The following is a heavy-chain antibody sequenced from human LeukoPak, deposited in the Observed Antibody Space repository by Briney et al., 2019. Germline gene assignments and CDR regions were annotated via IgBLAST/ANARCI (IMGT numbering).Heavy chain of an antibody. CDR1: GFTFSSYS. CDR2: ISSSSSYI. CDR3: ARGSCSGGSCPHYYYYYYMDV. J-gene: IGHJ6*03. V-gene: IGHV3-21*01. D-gene: IGHD2-15*01. Sequence: GGSLRLSCAASGFTFSSYSMNWLRQAPGKGLEWVSSISSSSSYIYYADSVKGRFTISRDNAQNSLYLQMNSLRAEDTAVYYCARGSCSGGSCPHYYYYYYMDVWGKGTTVSVSS.